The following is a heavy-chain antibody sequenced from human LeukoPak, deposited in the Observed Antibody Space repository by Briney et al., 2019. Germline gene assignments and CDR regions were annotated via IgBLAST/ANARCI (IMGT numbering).Heavy chain of an antibody. V-gene: IGHV3-21*01. CDR2: ISSSSSYI. CDR3: ARDEIVVVVAATPSFDY. J-gene: IGHJ4*02. CDR1: GFTFSSYS. D-gene: IGHD2-15*01. Sequence: GGSLRLSCAASGFTFSSYSMNWVRQAPGKGLEWVSSISSSSSYIYYADSVKGRFTISRDNAKNSLYLQMNSLRAEDTAVYYCARDEIVVVVAATPSFDYWGQGTLVTVSS.